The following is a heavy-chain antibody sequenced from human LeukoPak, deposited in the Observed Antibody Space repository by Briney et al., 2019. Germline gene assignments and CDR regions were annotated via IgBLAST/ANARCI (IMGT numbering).Heavy chain of an antibody. CDR3: ARHRYSGSDTQGFDY. CDR1: GYRFTDYW. CDR2: VYPSNSET. Sequence: GESLKLSCKGSGYRFTDYWIAWVRQMPGKGLEWMGIVYPSNSETRYCPSFQGQVTISADKSISTGYLQWSSLKASDTAMYFCARHRYSGSDTQGFDYWGQGTLVTVSS. D-gene: IGHD5-12*01. V-gene: IGHV5-51*01. J-gene: IGHJ4*02.